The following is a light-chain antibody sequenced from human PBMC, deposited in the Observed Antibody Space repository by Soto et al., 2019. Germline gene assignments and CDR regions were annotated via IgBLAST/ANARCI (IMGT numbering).Light chain of an antibody. CDR3: QKYDSAPQT. V-gene: IGKV1-27*01. J-gene: IGKJ1*01. Sequence: DIQMTQSPSSLSASVGDTVTITCRASQGIIDYLAWYQQRPGKVPKLLIYAASTLQTGVPSRFSGSGAGTDFTPNISSLPPEDVATYYCQKYDSAPQTFGQGTKVEIK. CDR1: QGIIDY. CDR2: AAS.